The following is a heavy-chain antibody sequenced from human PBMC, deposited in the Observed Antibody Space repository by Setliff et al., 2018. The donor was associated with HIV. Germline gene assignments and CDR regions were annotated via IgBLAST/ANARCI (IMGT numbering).Heavy chain of an antibody. CDR1: GGSMSNYY. CDR3: ARIWPHKDADIPRFDP. Sequence: PSETLSLTCTVSGGSMSNYYWTWIRQPAGKGLEWIGEINHGGTTNFNPSLRGRVTVSIDTSKDQFSLKLTSLTAADTAIYYCARIWPHKDADIPRFDPWGQGILVTVS. CDR2: INHGGTT. D-gene: IGHD2-15*01. J-gene: IGHJ5*02. V-gene: IGHV4-4*07.